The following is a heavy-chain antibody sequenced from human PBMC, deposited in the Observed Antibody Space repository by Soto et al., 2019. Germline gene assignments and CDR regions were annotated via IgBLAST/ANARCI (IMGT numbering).Heavy chain of an antibody. CDR3: VRDAGMVRGDY. D-gene: IGHD3-10*01. J-gene: IGHJ4*02. CDR1: GFSFRIHG. CDR2: VWYDGSNQ. V-gene: IGHV3-33*01. Sequence: QVQLVESGGGVVQPGGSLRLSCAASGFSFRIHGMHWVRQAPGKGLEWVAVVWYDGSNQYYADSVKGRFTISRDTSKNILYLQMNSLRAEDTAVYYCVRDAGMVRGDYWGQGALVTVSS.